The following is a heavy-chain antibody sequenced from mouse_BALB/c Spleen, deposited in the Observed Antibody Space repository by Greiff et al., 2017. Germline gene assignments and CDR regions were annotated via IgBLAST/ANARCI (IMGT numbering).Heavy chain of an antibody. D-gene: IGHD1-2*01. J-gene: IGHJ2*01. V-gene: IGHV1S81*02. CDR3: ARGLRPRYFDY. CDR1: GYTFTSYW. CDR2: INPSNGRT. Sequence: QVQLQQPGAELVKPGASVKLSCKASGYTFTSYWMHWVKQRPGQGLEWIGEINPSNGRTNYNEKFKSKATLTVDKSSSTAYMQLSSLTSEDSAVYYCARGLRPRYFDYWGQGTTLTVSS.